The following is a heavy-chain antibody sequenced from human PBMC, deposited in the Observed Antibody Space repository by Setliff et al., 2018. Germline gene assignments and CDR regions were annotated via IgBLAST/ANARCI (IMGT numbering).Heavy chain of an antibody. Sequence: SETLSLTCAVSGGSISSSYWMSWIRQPPGKGLEWIGEINHSGSTNYNPSLKSRVTISVDTSKNQFSLKLSSVTAADTAVYYCARRYNFWSGYLDYWGQGTLVTVSS. D-gene: IGHD3-3*01. J-gene: IGHJ4*02. CDR2: INHSGST. V-gene: IGHV4-4*02. CDR3: ARRYNFWSGYLDY. CDR1: GGSISSSYW.